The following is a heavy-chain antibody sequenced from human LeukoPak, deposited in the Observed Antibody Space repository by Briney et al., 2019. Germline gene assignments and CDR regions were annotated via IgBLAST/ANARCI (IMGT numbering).Heavy chain of an antibody. CDR3: TPTGGNNFDY. J-gene: IGHJ4*02. V-gene: IGHV3-15*07. D-gene: IGHD1-14*01. CDR2: IQRKIDGGTT. CDR1: GFSFSNAW. Sequence: GGSLGLSCVASGFSFSNAWMNWVRQAPGKGLEWVGRIQRKIDGGTTDYAAPVRGRFTISRDDSKNTVHLQMNSLKTEDTAVYYCTPTGGNNFDYWGQGTLVTVSS.